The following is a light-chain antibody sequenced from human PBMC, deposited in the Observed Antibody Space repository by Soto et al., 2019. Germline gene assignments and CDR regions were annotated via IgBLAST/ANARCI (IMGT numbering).Light chain of an antibody. V-gene: IGKV3D-20*02. Sequence: EIVLTQSPGTLSLSPGERATLSCRASQSVASNFLAWYQQRPGQAPRLLIYHTSNRATGIPDRFSGSGSGTDFTLTISSLEPEDFAVYYCQQRSSWPLTFGGGTKVDIK. CDR1: QSVASNF. J-gene: IGKJ4*01. CDR2: HTS. CDR3: QQRSSWPLT.